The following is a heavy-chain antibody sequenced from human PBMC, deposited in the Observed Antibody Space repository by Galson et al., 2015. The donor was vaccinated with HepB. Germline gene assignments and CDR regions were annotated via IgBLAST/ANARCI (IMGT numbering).Heavy chain of an antibody. CDR3: ARSPLRFLDWLPYYYYYYMDV. CDR2: MNTNAGKP. Sequence: VKVSCKASGYTFTDYVVNWVRQAPGQGLEWMGWMNTNAGKPTYAPGFAGRFVFSLDTSVTTAYLQISSLETDDTAVYYCARSPLRFLDWLPYYYYYYMDVWGEGTTVTVSS. D-gene: IGHD3-3*01. V-gene: IGHV7-4-1*02. CDR1: GYTFTDYV. J-gene: IGHJ6*03.